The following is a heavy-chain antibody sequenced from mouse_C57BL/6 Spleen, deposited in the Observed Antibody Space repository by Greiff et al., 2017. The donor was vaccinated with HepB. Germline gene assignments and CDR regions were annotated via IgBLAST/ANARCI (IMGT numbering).Heavy chain of an antibody. CDR3: ARPYGSSYWYFDY. V-gene: IGHV1-82*01. CDR2: IYPGDGDT. D-gene: IGHD1-1*01. Sequence: QVTLKVSGPELVKPGASVKISCKASGYTFCSSWMNWVKQRTGKGLEWIGRIYPGDGDTNYNGTFKGKATLNADKSSSTAYMQLSSLTSEDSAVYFCARPYGSSYWYFDYWGQGTTLTVSS. CDR1: GYTFCSSW. J-gene: IGHJ2*01.